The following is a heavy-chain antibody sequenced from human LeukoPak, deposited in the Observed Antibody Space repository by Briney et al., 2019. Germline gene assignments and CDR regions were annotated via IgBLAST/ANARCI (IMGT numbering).Heavy chain of an antibody. Sequence: PGGSLRLSCAASGFTFSRYEMNWVRQAPGKGLEWLSYISSSGGTIYYADSVRGRFTISRDNAKNSLYLQMNSLRAEDTAVYYCARGEDIVALTARGTLDYWGQGTLVTVSS. V-gene: IGHV3-48*03. CDR3: ARGEDIVALTARGTLDY. D-gene: IGHD2-21*02. J-gene: IGHJ4*02. CDR1: GFTFSRYE. CDR2: ISSSGGTI.